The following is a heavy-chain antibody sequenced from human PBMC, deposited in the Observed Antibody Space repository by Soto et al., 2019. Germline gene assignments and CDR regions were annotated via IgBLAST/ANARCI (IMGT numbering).Heavy chain of an antibody. CDR1: GYSFNTYA. J-gene: IGHJ6*02. CDR2: ISGYNHNT. V-gene: IGHV1-18*01. Sequence: QVQLVQSGAEVKKPGAPVKVSCKASGYSFNTYAISWVRQAPGQGLEWMGWISGYNHNTNYAGKFQGRVTVTADRSTSTAYMRLRSLTSNDTAVYYCAREYGMDVWGQGTPVTVS. CDR3: AREYGMDV.